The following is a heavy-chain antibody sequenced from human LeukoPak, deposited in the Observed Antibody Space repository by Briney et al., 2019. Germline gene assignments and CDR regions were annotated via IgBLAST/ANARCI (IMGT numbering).Heavy chain of an antibody. CDR1: GYTFTSYG. CDR2: ISAYNGNT. D-gene: IGHD2-2*01. J-gene: IGHJ6*03. V-gene: IGHV1-18*01. Sequence: ASVKVSCKASGYTFTSYGISWVRQAPGQGLEWMGWISAYNGNTNYAQKLQGRVTMTTDTSTSTAYMELRSLRSDDTAVYYCARDEVVPAAMSDYYYYYMDVWGKGTTVTVSS. CDR3: ARDEVVPAAMSDYYYYYMDV.